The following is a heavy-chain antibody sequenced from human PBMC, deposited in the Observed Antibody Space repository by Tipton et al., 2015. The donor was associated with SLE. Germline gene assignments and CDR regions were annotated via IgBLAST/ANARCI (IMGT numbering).Heavy chain of an antibody. CDR3: AITRPEYSSGWTPFDY. J-gene: IGHJ4*02. D-gene: IGHD6-19*01. Sequence: TLSLTCTVSGGSIGSSSYYWGWIRQPPGKGLEWIGEINHSESTNYNPSLKSRVTISVDTSKNQFSLKLSSVTAADTAVYYCAITRPEYSSGWTPFDYWGQGTLVTVSS. CDR1: GGSIGSSSYY. CDR2: INHSEST. V-gene: IGHV4-39*07.